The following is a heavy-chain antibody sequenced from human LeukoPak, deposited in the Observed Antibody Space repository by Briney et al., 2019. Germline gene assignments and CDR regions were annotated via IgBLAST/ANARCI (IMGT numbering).Heavy chain of an antibody. CDR2: ISYDGSNK. CDR3: ARAVSSCNDY. D-gene: IGHD6-13*01. Sequence: GGSLRLSCAASGFTFSDYYMSWVRQAPGKGLEWVAVISYDGSNKYYADSVKGRFTISRDNSKNTLYLQMNSLRAEDTAVYYCARAVSSCNDYWGQGTLVTVSS. J-gene: IGHJ4*02. V-gene: IGHV3-30*03. CDR1: GFTFSDYY.